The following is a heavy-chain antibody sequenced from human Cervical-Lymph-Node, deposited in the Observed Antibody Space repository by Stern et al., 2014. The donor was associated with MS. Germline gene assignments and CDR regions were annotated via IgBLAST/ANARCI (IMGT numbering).Heavy chain of an antibody. D-gene: IGHD3-3*01. Sequence: EVQLVESGGGVVKPGGSLRLSCAASGLTFSRAWMTWVRQAPGKGLEWVGRIKSKSEGGTTDYAVPVKGRFTISRDDSKNMLYLEMNSLKTEDTAVYHCSTGQVWSGFYAGYTPYDFWGQGTLVTVSS. CDR2: IKSKSEGGTT. J-gene: IGHJ4*02. CDR3: STGQVWSGFYAGYTPYDF. CDR1: GLTFSRAW. V-gene: IGHV3-15*01.